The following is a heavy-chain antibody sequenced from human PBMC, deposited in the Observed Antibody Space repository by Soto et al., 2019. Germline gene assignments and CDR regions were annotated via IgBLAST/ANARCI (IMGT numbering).Heavy chain of an antibody. CDR2: ISGSGGST. D-gene: IGHD6-6*01. V-gene: IGHV3-23*01. J-gene: IGHJ4*02. Sequence: GGSLRLSCAASGLTFSSYAMSWVRQAPGKGLEWVSAISGSGGSTYYADSVKGRFTISRDNSKNTLYLQMNSLRAEDTAVYYCATRGSSEYYFDYWGQGTLVTVS. CDR3: ATRGSSEYYFDY. CDR1: GLTFSSYA.